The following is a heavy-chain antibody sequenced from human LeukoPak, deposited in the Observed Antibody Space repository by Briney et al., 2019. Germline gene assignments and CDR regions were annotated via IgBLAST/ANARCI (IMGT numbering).Heavy chain of an antibody. Sequence: GGSLRLSCAASGFTFSSYWMHWVRQAPGKGLVWVSRISSEGRNTINAGSAKGRFPISRDNAQNTLYLQMGSLRAEDTALYYCARDRGGSGPTTTDYWGQGTLVTVS. CDR2: ISSEGRNT. V-gene: IGHV3-74*01. J-gene: IGHJ4*02. D-gene: IGHD6-19*01. CDR3: ARDRGGSGPTTTDY. CDR1: GFTFSSYW.